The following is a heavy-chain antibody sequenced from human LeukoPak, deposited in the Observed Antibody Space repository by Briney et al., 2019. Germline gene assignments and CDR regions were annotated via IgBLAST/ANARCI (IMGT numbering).Heavy chain of an antibody. CDR3: ARGIVGATLPDAFDT. CDR1: GFTFSSHG. D-gene: IGHD1-26*01. CDR2: IWYDGSNK. V-gene: IGHV3-33*01. Sequence: GGSLRLSCAASGFTFSSHGMHWVRQAPGKGLEWVAVIWYDGSNKYYADSVKGRFTISRDNSKNTLYLQMNSLRAEDTAVYYCARGIVGATLPDAFDTWGQGTMVTVSS. J-gene: IGHJ3*02.